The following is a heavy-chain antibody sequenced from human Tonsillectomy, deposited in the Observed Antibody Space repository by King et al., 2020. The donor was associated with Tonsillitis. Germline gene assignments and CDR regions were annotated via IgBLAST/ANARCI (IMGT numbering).Heavy chain of an antibody. D-gene: IGHD2-15*01. CDR2: TYYRSKWRN. J-gene: IGHJ5*02. CDR1: GDSVSSNSAA. V-gene: IGHV6-1*01. CDR3: ARELSCSGGSCYSGWFDP. Sequence: VQLQQSGPGLVKPSQTLSLTCAISGDSVSSNSAAWNWIRQSPSRGLEWLGRTYYRSKWRNDYALSVQSRITINPDTSKNQFSLQLNSVTPEDTAVYYCARELSCSGGSCYSGWFDPWGQGTQVTVSS.